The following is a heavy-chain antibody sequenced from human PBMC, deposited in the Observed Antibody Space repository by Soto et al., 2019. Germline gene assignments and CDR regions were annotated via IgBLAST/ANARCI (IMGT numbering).Heavy chain of an antibody. CDR3: ARVSWANPDY. V-gene: IGHV3-11*01. Sequence: QVQLVESGGDLVKPGGSLRLSCAASGFSMSDHFMSWIRQAPGKGLEWVSYISDSDRGSATQYGDSVQGRFTISRDNAKNTIYMQMNSLRVEDTAVYYCARVSWANPDYGGQETLVTVSS. D-gene: IGHD3-10*01. CDR1: GFSMSDHF. J-gene: IGHJ4*02. CDR2: ISDSDRGSAT.